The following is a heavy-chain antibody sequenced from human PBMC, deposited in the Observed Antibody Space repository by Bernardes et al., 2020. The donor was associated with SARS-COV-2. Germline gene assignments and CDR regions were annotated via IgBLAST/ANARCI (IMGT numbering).Heavy chain of an antibody. CDR1: GGSLRGSY. CDR2: LNYSGST. D-gene: IGHD3-16*01. Sequence: SSTLSLTCAVYGGSLRGSYWNWIRQPPGQGLAWIGELNYSGSTHYNPSLKSRVTISVDTSKNQFSLKLSSVTAADTAVYYCARAVWGIWYFDLWGRGTLVKVSS. CDR3: ARAVWGIWYFDL. V-gene: IGHV4-34*01. J-gene: IGHJ2*01.